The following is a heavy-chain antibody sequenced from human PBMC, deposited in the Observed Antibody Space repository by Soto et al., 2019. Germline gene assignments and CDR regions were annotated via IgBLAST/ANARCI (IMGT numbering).Heavy chain of an antibody. J-gene: IGHJ6*02. D-gene: IGHD2-2*01. CDR2: IIPIFGTA. V-gene: IGHV1-69*13. CDR3: ARGGIVVVPAAIRSYYYYYGMDV. CDR1: GGTFSSYA. Sequence: SVKVSCKASGGTFSSYAISWVRQAPGQGLEWMGGIIPIFGTANYAQKFQGRVTITADESTSTAYMELSSLRSEDTAVYYCARGGIVVVPAAIRSYYYYYGMDVWGQGTAVTVSS.